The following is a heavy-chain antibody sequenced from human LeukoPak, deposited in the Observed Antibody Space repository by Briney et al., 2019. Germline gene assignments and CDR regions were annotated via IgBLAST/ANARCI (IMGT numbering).Heavy chain of an antibody. CDR3: ARAGFTFSDYFGSFFDY. D-gene: IGHD3-10*01. CDR1: EFTFSSYS. Sequence: PGGSLRLSCAASEFTFSSYSMNWVRQAPGKGLGWVSHISSSSSTIYYADSVKGRFTISRDNAKNSLYLQMNSLRAEDTAVYYCARAGFTFSDYFGSFFDYWGQGTLVTVSS. V-gene: IGHV3-48*01. J-gene: IGHJ4*02. CDR2: ISSSSSTI.